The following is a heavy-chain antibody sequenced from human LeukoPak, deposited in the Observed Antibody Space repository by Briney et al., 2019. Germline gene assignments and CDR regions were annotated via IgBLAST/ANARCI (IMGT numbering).Heavy chain of an antibody. CDR3: ARSRDGYNYGYDY. V-gene: IGHV3-66*01. J-gene: IGHJ4*02. Sequence: GGSLRLSCAASGFTVSSNYMSWVRQAPGKGLEWVSVIYSGGSTYYADSVKGRFTISRDNSKNTLYLQMYSLRAEDTAVYYCARSRDGYNYGYDYWGQGTLVTVSS. CDR2: IYSGGST. CDR1: GFTVSSNY. D-gene: IGHD5-24*01.